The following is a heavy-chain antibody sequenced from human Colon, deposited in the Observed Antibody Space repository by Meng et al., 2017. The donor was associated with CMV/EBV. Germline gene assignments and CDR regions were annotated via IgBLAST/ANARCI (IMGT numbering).Heavy chain of an antibody. Sequence: SCQASGYTFSKSYIYWVRQAPGKGPQWIGIINPTGDSTTLAQKFQGRVTVTRDTSTNTVYMELSSLRSDDTAVYYCASQAATHTYFAFWGHGTLVTVSS. CDR1: GYTFSKSY. CDR2: INPTGDST. CDR3: ASQAATHTYFAF. V-gene: IGHV1-46*01. J-gene: IGHJ4*01. D-gene: IGHD6-13*01.